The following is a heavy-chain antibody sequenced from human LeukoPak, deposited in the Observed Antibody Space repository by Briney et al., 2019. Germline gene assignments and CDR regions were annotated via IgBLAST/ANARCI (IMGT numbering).Heavy chain of an antibody. CDR1: GFTFSSYS. J-gene: IGHJ3*02. V-gene: IGHV3-21*01. D-gene: IGHD3-3*01. CDR3: ARGGWTYYDFWSGYYKDAFDI. CDR2: ISSSSYI. Sequence: PGGSLRLSCAASGFTFSSYSMNWVRQAPGKGLEWVSSISSSSYIYYADSVKGRFTISRDNAKNSLYLQMNSLRAEDTAVYYCARGGWTYYDFWSGYYKDAFDIWGQGTMVTVSS.